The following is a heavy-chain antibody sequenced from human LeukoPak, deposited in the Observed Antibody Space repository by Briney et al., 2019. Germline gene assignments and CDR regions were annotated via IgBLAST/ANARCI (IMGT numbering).Heavy chain of an antibody. CDR2: INPNSGGA. V-gene: IGHV1-2*02. CDR1: GYTFTAYY. D-gene: IGHD3-22*01. J-gene: IGHJ5*02. CDR3: ARGIYDSSGYYYVPGVWFDP. Sequence: GASVKVSCKASGYTFTAYYMHWVRQAPGQGLEWMGWINPNSGGANYAQKFQGRVTMTRDTSISTAYMELSRLRSDDTAVYYCARGIYDSSGYYYVPGVWFDPWGQGTLVTASS.